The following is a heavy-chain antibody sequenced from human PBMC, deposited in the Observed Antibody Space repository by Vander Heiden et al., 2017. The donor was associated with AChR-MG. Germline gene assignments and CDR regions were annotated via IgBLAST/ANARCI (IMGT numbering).Heavy chain of an antibody. CDR1: GYTFTSYD. Sequence: QVQLVQSGAEVKKPGASVKVSCKASGYTFTSYDINWVRQATGQGLEWMGWMNPNSGNTGYAQKFQGRVTMTRNTSISTAYVELSSLRSEDTAVYYCARGGVWYYYDSSSMNFDYWGQGTLVTVSS. V-gene: IGHV1-8*01. CDR2: MNPNSGNT. J-gene: IGHJ4*02. D-gene: IGHD3-22*01. CDR3: ARGGVWYYYDSSSMNFDY.